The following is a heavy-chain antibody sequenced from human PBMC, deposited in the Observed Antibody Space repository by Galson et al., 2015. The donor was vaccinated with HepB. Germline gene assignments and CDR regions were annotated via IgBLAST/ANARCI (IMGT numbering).Heavy chain of an antibody. J-gene: IGHJ6*02. Sequence: SLRLSCAASGFIFCTYSMNWVRQASGKGLEWVASISKTSYYINYADSVKGRFTISRDNAKNSLYLQMDSLRAEDTAVYYCAVDYSNNHYYYYGMDVWGQGTNVTVSS. CDR2: ISKTSYYI. D-gene: IGHD4-11*01. CDR1: GFIFCTYS. V-gene: IGHV3-21*01. CDR3: AVDYSNNHYYYYGMDV.